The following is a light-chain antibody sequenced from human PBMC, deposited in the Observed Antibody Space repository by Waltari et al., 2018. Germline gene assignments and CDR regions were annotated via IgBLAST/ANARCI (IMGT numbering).Light chain of an antibody. V-gene: IGKV1-39*01. CDR3: QESYSNPWT. CDR1: QNINIH. J-gene: IGKJ1*01. CDR2: AAS. Sequence: DIQVTQSPSSLSASVGDRVTITCRTSQNINIHLNWYQHKVGKAPKLLIYAASNLQSGIPSKFSGTGSGTDFTLTISSLQPEDVATYYCQESYSNPWTFGQGTKVEIK.